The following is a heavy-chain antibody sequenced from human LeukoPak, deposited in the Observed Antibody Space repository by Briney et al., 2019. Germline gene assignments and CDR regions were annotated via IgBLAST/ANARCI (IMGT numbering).Heavy chain of an antibody. J-gene: IGHJ4*02. D-gene: IGHD2-15*01. CDR2: IFHGGST. Sequence: SETLSLTCTVSIFSINSDFYWAWIRQPPGRGLEWIGTIFHGGSTFYKRSLKSRVTMSVDKSKNQFSLKLTSVTAADTAVYYCARKGYCSGGSCYYHFDYWGQGTLVAVSS. CDR1: IFSINSDFY. CDR3: ARKGYCSGGSCYYHFDY. V-gene: IGHV4-38-2*02.